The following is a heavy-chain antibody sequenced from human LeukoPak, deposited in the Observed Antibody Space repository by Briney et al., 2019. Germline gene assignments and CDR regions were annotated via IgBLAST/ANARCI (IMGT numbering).Heavy chain of an antibody. V-gene: IGHV3-7*01. CDR1: GFTFSSYW. Sequence: GGSLRLSCAASGFTFSSYWMSWVRQAPGKGLEWVANIKQDGSEKYYVDSVKGRFTISRDNAKNSLYLQMNSLRAEDTAVYYCARDRLRFLEWLFSSVSEGFDYWGQGTLVTVSS. J-gene: IGHJ4*02. CDR2: IKQDGSEK. D-gene: IGHD3-3*01. CDR3: ARDRLRFLEWLFSSVSEGFDY.